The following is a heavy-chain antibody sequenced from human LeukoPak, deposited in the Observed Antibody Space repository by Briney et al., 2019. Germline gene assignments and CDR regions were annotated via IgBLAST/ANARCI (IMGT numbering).Heavy chain of an antibody. CDR3: ARESRAITFGGVIAD. V-gene: IGHV3-33*08. CDR1: GFTVSSNY. Sequence: GGSLRLSCAASGFTVSSNYMSWVRQAPGKGLEWVAVIWYDGSNKYYADSVKGRFTISRDNSKNTLYLQMNSLRAEDTAVDYCARESRAITFGGVIADWGQGTLVTVSS. D-gene: IGHD3-16*02. J-gene: IGHJ4*02. CDR2: IWYDGSNK.